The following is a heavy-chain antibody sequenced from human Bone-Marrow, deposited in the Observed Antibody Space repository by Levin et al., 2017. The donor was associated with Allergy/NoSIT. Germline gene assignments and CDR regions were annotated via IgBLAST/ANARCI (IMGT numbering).Heavy chain of an antibody. CDR3: AKALDRDPWNALDF. CDR1: GFTFSSYA. D-gene: IGHD1-1*01. CDR2: FSGSSDTT. Sequence: GGSLRLSCAASGFTFSSYAMSWVRQAPGKGLECVSTFSGSSDTTYYADSVKGRFTISRDNSKNTLYLQMNSLRVEDTAIYYCAKALDRDPWNALDFWGQGTMVTVSS. J-gene: IGHJ4*02. V-gene: IGHV3-23*01.